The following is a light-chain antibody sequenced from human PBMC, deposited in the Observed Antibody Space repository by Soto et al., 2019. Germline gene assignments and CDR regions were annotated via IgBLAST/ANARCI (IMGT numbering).Light chain of an antibody. V-gene: IGKV3-15*01. CDR3: QQYNNWPRT. Sequence: EIVMTQSPATLSLSPGERATLSCRASQSVSSNLAWYQQKPGQAPRLLIYGASNRATGIPARFSGSGSGTDFTLTISSLESEDFAVYYCQQYNNWPRTFGQGTKVEIK. CDR2: GAS. J-gene: IGKJ1*01. CDR1: QSVSSN.